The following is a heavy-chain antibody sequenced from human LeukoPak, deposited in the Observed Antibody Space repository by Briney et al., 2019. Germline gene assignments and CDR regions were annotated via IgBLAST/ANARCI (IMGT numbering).Heavy chain of an antibody. D-gene: IGHD3-3*01. J-gene: IGHJ5*02. CDR1: GFTFSSYA. CDR3: ARDRAVIYDFWSGPLFDP. CDR2: ISYDGSNK. Sequence: GGSLRLSRAASGFTFSSYAMHWVRQAPGKGLEWVAVISYDGSNKYYADSVKGRFTISRDNSKNTLYLQMNSLRAEDTAVYYCARDRAVIYDFWSGPLFDPWGQGTLVTVSS. V-gene: IGHV3-30-3*01.